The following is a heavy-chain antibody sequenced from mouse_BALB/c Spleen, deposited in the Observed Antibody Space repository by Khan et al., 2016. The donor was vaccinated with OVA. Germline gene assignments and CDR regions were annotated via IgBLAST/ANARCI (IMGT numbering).Heavy chain of an antibody. V-gene: IGHV9-2-1*01. Sequence: QIQLVQSGPELKKPGETVKISCKASGYTFTDYSMHWVKQAPGKGLKWMGWINTETGEPTYADDFTGRFAFSLETSASTAYLQINNLKNEDTATYFGSRDRYDYFDYWGQGTTLTVSS. CDR1: GYTFTDYS. J-gene: IGHJ2*01. CDR2: INTETGEP. CDR3: SRDRYDYFDY. D-gene: IGHD2-14*01.